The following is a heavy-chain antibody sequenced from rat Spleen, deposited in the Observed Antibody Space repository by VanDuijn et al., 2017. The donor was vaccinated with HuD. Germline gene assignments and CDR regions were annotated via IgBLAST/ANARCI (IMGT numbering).Heavy chain of an antibody. CDR1: GFTFSDYN. D-gene: IGHD1-12*03. V-gene: IGHV5-7*01. Sequence: EVQLVESGGGLVQPGRSLKLSCAASGFTFSDYNMAWVRQGPKKGLEWVATISYDGSGTYYRDSVQGRFTISRDNAQNTLYLQMDSLRSEDSATYYCATDGSRISRFAYWGQGTLVTVSS. CDR3: ATDGSRISRFAY. J-gene: IGHJ3*01. CDR2: ISYDGSGT.